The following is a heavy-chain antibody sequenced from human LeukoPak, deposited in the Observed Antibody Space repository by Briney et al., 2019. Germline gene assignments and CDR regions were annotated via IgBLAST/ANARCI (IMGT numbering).Heavy chain of an antibody. D-gene: IGHD3-22*01. Sequence: GGSLRLSCEASGFSFSSYNMDWVRQTPGKGLEWISSITTSSTYTFYADSVKGRFTISRDNARNSLYLQMNSLRAEDTAVYYCAREYDSSGYTDFDYWGQGTLVTVSS. CDR2: ITTSSTYT. CDR3: AREYDSSGYTDFDY. V-gene: IGHV3-21*01. J-gene: IGHJ4*02. CDR1: GFSFSSYN.